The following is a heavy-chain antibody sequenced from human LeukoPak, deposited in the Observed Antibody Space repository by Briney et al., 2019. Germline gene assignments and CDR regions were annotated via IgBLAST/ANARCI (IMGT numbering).Heavy chain of an antibody. Sequence: PSETLSLTCTVSGGSVSSGSYYWSWIRQPPGKGLEWIGYFYYTGSTNYNPSLKSRVTISVDTSKNRFSLKLSSVTAADTAVYYCARDGKYAEYFQDWGQGTLVTVSS. J-gene: IGHJ1*01. CDR1: GGSVSSGSYY. CDR3: ARDGKYAEYFQD. D-gene: IGHD1-1*01. V-gene: IGHV4-61*01. CDR2: FYYTGST.